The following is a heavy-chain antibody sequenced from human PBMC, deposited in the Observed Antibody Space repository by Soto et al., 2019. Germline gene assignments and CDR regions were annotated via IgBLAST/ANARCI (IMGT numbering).Heavy chain of an antibody. D-gene: IGHD4-4*01. CDR3: ARVASDYINSADH. J-gene: IGHJ4*02. Sequence: EVQLLESGGGLVQPGGSLRLSCAASGFIFNAYAWPWVRQPQGKGLEWVSAIGGSGGNTYKAASVTGRFTISRDNSKDTVDLEMNRLRVDDTAVYFCARVASDYINSADHWGQGILVTVSS. V-gene: IGHV3-23*01. CDR1: GFIFNAYA. CDR2: IGGSGGNT.